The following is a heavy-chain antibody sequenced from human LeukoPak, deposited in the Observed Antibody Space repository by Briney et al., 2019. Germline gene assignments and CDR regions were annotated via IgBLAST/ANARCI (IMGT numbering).Heavy chain of an antibody. Sequence: GGSLRLSCAASGFTFSSYAMSWVRQAPGKGLKWVSTINDNGDGTYYADSVKGRFTISRDNSYNTVSLQMNSLRAEDTAVYYCASARRFGDSILYYFDYWGQGTLVTVSS. J-gene: IGHJ4*02. V-gene: IGHV3-23*01. CDR3: ASARRFGDSILYYFDY. CDR1: GFTFSSYA. CDR2: INDNGDGT. D-gene: IGHD3-10*01.